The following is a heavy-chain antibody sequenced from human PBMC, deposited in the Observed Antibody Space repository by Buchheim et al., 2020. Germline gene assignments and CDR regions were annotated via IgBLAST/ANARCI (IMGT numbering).Heavy chain of an antibody. CDR2: IRSSGSYI. CDR3: ARADTSGPYYFDS. Sequence: EVQLVESGGGLVKPGESLRLSCAASGFTFSVYAMSWLRQAPGKGLEWVSSIRSSGSYIYYADSLKGRFTISKDNAKNSVDLQMNSLRAEDTAVYYCARADTSGPYYFDSWGQGTL. J-gene: IGHJ4*02. V-gene: IGHV3-21*01. D-gene: IGHD6-19*01. CDR1: GFTFSVYA.